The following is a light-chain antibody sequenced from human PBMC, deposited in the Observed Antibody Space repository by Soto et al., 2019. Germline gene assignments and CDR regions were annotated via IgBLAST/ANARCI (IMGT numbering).Light chain of an antibody. CDR3: QHSTTWT. CDR1: QGISTY. CDR2: AAS. Sequence: DIHLTQSPSLLSASVGDTVTIICRASQGISTYLNWYQQKPGKAPKLLIYAASSLQSGVPSRFSGSGSETDFTLTISSLQPEDFATYSCQHSTTWTFGQGTKVDIK. V-gene: IGKV1-39*01. J-gene: IGKJ1*01.